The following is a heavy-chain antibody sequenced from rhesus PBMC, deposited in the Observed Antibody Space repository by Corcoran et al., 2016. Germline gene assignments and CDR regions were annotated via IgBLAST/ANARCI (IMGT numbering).Heavy chain of an antibody. Sequence: QVTLKESGPALVKPTQTLTLTCPFSGFSISSTGTGVGWIRQPPGKALEWLASIYWNDRKYYNTSLKSRLTISKDTSKNQLFLPMTNMDPVDTTTYYCARVRYSESYHDFDYWGQGVLVTVSS. J-gene: IGHJ4*01. V-gene: IGHV2-95*01. D-gene: IGHD1-44*02. CDR2: IYWNDRK. CDR3: ARVRYSESYHDFDY. CDR1: GFSISSTGTG.